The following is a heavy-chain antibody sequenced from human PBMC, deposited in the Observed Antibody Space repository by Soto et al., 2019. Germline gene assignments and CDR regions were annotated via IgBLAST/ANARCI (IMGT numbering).Heavy chain of an antibody. V-gene: IGHV3-30*14. J-gene: IGHJ6*02. CDR3: ARDFARGRNYDILTNYYYNYYGREV. CDR2: ISRDGTNE. CDR1: GFIFSNYA. Sequence: VGSLRLSCAASGFIFSNYAIHWVRQAPGKGLEWVAVISRDGTNEYYADSVQGRFTISRDNSQDTLYLQMNSLRTEDTAVYYYARDFARGRNYDILTNYYYNYYGREVCHQGRTV. D-gene: IGHD3-9*01.